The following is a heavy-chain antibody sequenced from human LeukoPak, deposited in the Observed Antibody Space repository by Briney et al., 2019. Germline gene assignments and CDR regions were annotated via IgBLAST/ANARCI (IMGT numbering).Heavy chain of an antibody. CDR1: GFTFSSNW. V-gene: IGHV3-74*01. CDR3: ARGADSGTYVGFCDY. D-gene: IGHD1-26*01. Sequence: GGSLRLSCAASGFTFSSNWMHWVRQAPGKGLVWVSRINSDGSSTSYADSVKGRFTISRDNAKNTLYLQMNSLRDEDTAVYYCARGADSGTYVGFCDYWGQGTLVTVSS. J-gene: IGHJ4*02. CDR2: INSDGSST.